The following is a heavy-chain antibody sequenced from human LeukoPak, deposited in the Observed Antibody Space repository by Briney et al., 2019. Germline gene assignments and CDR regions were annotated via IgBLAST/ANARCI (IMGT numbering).Heavy chain of an antibody. J-gene: IGHJ5*02. Sequence: KPSETLSLTCTVSGGSISSSSYYWGWIRQPPGKGLEWIGSIYYSGSTYYNPSLKSRVTISVDTSKNQFSLKLSSVTAADTAVYYCARRPSTSALKQQRKGNWFDPWGQGTLVTVSP. D-gene: IGHD6-13*01. V-gene: IGHV4-39*01. CDR1: GGSISSSSYY. CDR3: ARRPSTSALKQQRKGNWFDP. CDR2: IYYSGST.